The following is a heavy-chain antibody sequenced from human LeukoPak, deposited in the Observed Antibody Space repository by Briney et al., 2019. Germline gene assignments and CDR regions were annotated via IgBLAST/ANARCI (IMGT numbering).Heavy chain of an antibody. V-gene: IGHV5-51*01. D-gene: IGHD3-16*01. J-gene: IGHJ3*02. CDR1: EYRSTTYW. Sequence: GGSLKISCKASEYRSTTYWIAWVRQMPGKGVEWMGFIYPGDSDTRYSPSFQGQVTISADDSINTAYLQWSSLQASDIAMYYCARQDASNAFGIRGQGTMVTVSS. CDR2: IYPGDSDT. CDR3: ARQDASNAFGI.